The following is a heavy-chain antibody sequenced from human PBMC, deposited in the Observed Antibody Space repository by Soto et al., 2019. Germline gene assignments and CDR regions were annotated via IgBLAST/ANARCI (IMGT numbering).Heavy chain of an antibody. Sequence: QVQLVQYGTEVRKPGASVKVSCKTSGYTFSDYAMHWVRQTPGQGLEWMGWINAGNGITKYSQKFEGRVIITRDTSASTAFMELSSLISEDTAVYYCAKDGGSIVGASRAFDFWGQGTLVTVSS. CDR3: AKDGGSIVGASRAFDF. D-gene: IGHD1-26*01. J-gene: IGHJ3*01. CDR1: GYTFSDYA. CDR2: INAGNGIT. V-gene: IGHV1-3*01.